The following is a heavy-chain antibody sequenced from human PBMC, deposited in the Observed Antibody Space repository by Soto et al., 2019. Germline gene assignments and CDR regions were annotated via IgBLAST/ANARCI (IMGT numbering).Heavy chain of an antibody. D-gene: IGHD5-12*01. CDR3: ARVSIRVATTRPFVYYYGMDV. CDR1: GGSFSGYY. Sequence: SETLSLTCAVYGGSFSGYYWSWIRQPPGKGLEWIGKINHSGSTNYNPSLKSRVAISVDTSKNQFSLKLSSVTAADTAVYYCARVSIRVATTRPFVYYYGMDVWGQGTTVTVSS. V-gene: IGHV4-34*01. CDR2: INHSGST. J-gene: IGHJ6*02.